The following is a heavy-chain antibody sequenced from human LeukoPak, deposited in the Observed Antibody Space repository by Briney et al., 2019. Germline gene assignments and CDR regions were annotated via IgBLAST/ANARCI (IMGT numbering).Heavy chain of an antibody. J-gene: IGHJ4*02. D-gene: IGHD3-22*01. CDR3: ARQSTPKYYYDSSGYPYYFDY. Sequence: SETLSLTCTVSGGSISSSSYYWGWIRQPPGKGLEWIGSIYYSGSTYYNPSLKSRVTISVDTSKNQFSLKLSSVTAADTAVYYCARQSTPKYYYDSSGYPYYFDYWGQGTLVTVSS. V-gene: IGHV4-39*01. CDR1: GGSISSSSYY. CDR2: IYYSGST.